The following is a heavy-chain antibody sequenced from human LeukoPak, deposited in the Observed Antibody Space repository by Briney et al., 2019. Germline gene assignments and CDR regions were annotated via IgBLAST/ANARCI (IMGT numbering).Heavy chain of an antibody. D-gene: IGHD5-18*01. J-gene: IGHJ4*02. CDR3: GREDDSYGHPCNVY. CDR2: ISSSSSYI. Sequence: GGSLRLSCAASGFTFSSYSMNWVRQAPGKGLEWVSSISSSSSYIYCADSAKGRFPIARNNAKNSPLLPMNSLRAEDTGVYYRGREDDSYGHPCNVYWGEGTLVTVSS. CDR1: GFTFSSYS. V-gene: IGHV3-21*01.